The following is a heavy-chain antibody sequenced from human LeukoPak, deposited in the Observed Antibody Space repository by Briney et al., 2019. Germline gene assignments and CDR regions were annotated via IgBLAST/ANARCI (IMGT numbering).Heavy chain of an antibody. CDR2: ISWNSGGL. D-gene: IGHD3-10*01. CDR3: ARGLGGDQGYFDL. V-gene: IGHV3-9*01. J-gene: IGHJ2*01. CDR1: GFIFDDYA. Sequence: GGSLRLSCAASGFIFDDYAMHWVRQAPGKGLEWVSGISWNSGGLAYADSVKGRFTISRDNAKNSLYLQMNSLRTEDTALYYCARGLGGDQGYFDLWGRGTLATVSS.